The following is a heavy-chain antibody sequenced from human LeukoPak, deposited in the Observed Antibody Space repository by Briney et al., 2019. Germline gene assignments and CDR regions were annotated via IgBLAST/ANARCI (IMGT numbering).Heavy chain of an antibody. D-gene: IGHD2-2*01. J-gene: IGHJ4*02. Sequence: GGSLRLSCATSGFTFSNYGMHWVRQPPGKGLEWVSSIFPSGGEIHYADSVRGRFTISRDNSKSTLSLQMNSLRADDTAVYYCARDFMYNTNCVGCWGQGTLVTVSS. CDR3: ARDFMYNTNCVGC. CDR1: GFTFSNYG. CDR2: IFPSGGEI. V-gene: IGHV3-21*01.